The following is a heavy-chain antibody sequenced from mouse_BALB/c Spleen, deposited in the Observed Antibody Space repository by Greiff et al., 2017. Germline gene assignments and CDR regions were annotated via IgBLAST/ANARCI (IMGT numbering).Heavy chain of an antibody. J-gene: IGHJ4*01. CDR1: GFSLTSYG. Sequence: QVQLKESGPGLVAPSQSLSITCTVSGFSLTSYGVHWVRQPPGKGLEWLGVIWAGGSTNYNTALMSRLSISKDNSKSQVFLKMNSLQTDDTAMYYCARESDYEVSYYAMDYWGQGTSVTVSS. D-gene: IGHD2-4*01. CDR2: IWAGGST. CDR3: ARESDYEVSYYAMDY. V-gene: IGHV2-9*02.